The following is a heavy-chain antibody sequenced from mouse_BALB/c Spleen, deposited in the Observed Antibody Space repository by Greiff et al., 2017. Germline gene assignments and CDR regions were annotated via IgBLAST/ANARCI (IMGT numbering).Heavy chain of an antibody. J-gene: IGHJ2*01. D-gene: IGHD1-2*01. CDR1: GFSLTGYG. CDR2: IWGDGST. V-gene: IGHV2-6-7*01. CDR3: AREETTATFFDY. Sequence: VKLMESGPGLVAPSQSLSITCTVSGFSLTGYGVNWVSQPPGTGLEWLGMIWGDGSTDYNSALKSRLSISKDNSKSQVFLKMNSLQTDDTARSYCAREETTATFFDYWGQGTTLTVSS.